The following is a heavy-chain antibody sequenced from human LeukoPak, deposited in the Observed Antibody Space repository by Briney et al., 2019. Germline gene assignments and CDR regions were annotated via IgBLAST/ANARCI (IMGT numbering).Heavy chain of an antibody. CDR1: GFTFSSYE. CDR2: ISSSGSTI. CDR3: ARGVRFGELLGWFDP. Sequence: GGSLRLSCAASGFTFSSYEMNWVRQAPGKGLEWVPYISSSGSTIYYADSVKGRFTISRDNAKNSLYLQMNSLRAEDTAVYYCARGVRFGELLGWFDPWGQGTLVTVSS. V-gene: IGHV3-48*03. J-gene: IGHJ5*02. D-gene: IGHD3-10*01.